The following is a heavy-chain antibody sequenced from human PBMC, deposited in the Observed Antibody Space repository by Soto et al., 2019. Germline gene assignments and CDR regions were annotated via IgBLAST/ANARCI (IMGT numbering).Heavy chain of an antibody. Sequence: GASVKVSCKASGFTFTSSAVQWVRQARGQRLEWIGWIVVGSGNTNYAQKFQERVTITRDMSTSTAYMALSSLRSEDTAVYYCAAAPPVRFLEWLLSGPLVYGMDVWGQGTTVTVSS. CDR1: GFTFTSSA. V-gene: IGHV1-58*01. D-gene: IGHD3-3*01. J-gene: IGHJ6*02. CDR2: IVVGSGNT. CDR3: AAAPPVRFLEWLLSGPLVYGMDV.